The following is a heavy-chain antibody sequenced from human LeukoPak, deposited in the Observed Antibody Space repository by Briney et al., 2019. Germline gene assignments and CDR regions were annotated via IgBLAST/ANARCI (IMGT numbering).Heavy chain of an antibody. Sequence: QSGGSLRLSCAASGFTFSSYAMSWVRQAPGKGLEWVSAISGSGGSTYYADSVKGRFTISRDNSKNTLYLQMNSLRAEDTAVYYCAKLTGYCSGGSCYPIDYWGQGTLVTVSS. D-gene: IGHD2-15*01. J-gene: IGHJ4*02. CDR1: GFTFSSYA. CDR2: ISGSGGST. V-gene: IGHV3-23*01. CDR3: AKLTGYCSGGSCYPIDY.